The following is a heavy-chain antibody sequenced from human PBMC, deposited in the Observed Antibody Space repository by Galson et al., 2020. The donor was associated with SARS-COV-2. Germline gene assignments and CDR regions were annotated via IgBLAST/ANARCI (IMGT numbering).Heavy chain of an antibody. CDR1: GGSISSSSYY. D-gene: IGHD6-6*01. V-gene: IGHV4-39*01. J-gene: IGHJ6*02. Sequence: ETSETLSLTCTVSGGSISSSSYYWGWIRQPPGKGLEWIGSIYYSGSTYYNPSLKSRVTISVDTSKNQFFLKLSSVTAADTAVYYCARLYSSSLGYYYYGMDVWGQGTTVTVSS. CDR2: IYYSGST. CDR3: ARLYSSSLGYYYYGMDV.